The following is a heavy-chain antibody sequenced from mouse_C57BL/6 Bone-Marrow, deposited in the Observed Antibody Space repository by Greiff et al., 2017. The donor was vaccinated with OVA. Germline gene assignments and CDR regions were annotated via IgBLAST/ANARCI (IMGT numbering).Heavy chain of an antibody. V-gene: IGHV1-52*01. Sequence: QVQLKQPGAELVRPGSSVKLSCKASGYTFTSYWMHWVKQRPIQGLEWIGNIDPSDSETHYNQKFKDKATLTVDKSSSTAYMQLSSLTSEDSAVYYCARSGWLLRWFAYWGQGTLVTVSA. J-gene: IGHJ3*01. CDR2: IDPSDSET. D-gene: IGHD2-3*01. CDR3: ARSGWLLRWFAY. CDR1: GYTFTSYW.